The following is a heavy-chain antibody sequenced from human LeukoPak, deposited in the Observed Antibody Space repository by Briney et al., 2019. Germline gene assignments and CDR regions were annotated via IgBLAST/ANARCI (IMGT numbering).Heavy chain of an antibody. CDR1: GYTFTNYW. CDR3: ARHPIPYSSTWYYFDY. V-gene: IGHV5-51*01. CDR2: IYPGDSDT. J-gene: IGHJ4*02. Sequence: GESLQISCKGSGYTFTNYWIGWVRQMPGKGLEWMGIIYPGDSDTRYSPSFQGQVTISADKSISTAYLQWSSLKASDTAMYYCARHPIPYSSTWYYFDYWGQGTLVTVSS. D-gene: IGHD6-13*01.